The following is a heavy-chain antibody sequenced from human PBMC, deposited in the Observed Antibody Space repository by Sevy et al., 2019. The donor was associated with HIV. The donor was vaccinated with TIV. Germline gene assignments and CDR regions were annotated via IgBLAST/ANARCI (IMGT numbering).Heavy chain of an antibody. Sequence: GGSLRLSCAASGFTFSDYYMSWIRQAPGKGLEWVSYISSSSSYTNYADSVKGRFTISRDNAKNSLYLQTNSLRAEDTAVYYCARELAYMGWFDPWGQGTLVTVSS. V-gene: IGHV3-11*06. D-gene: IGHD1-20*01. CDR1: GFTFSDYY. J-gene: IGHJ5*02. CDR2: ISSSSSYT. CDR3: ARELAYMGWFDP.